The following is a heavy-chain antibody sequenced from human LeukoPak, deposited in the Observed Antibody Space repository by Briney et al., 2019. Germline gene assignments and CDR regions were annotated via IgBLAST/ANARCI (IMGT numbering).Heavy chain of an antibody. Sequence: SVKVSCKASGGTFSSYAISWVRQAPGQGLEWMGGIIPIFGTANYAQKFQGRVTITADKSTSTAYMELSRLRSDDTAVYYCARVQYYYDSSGYLNYWGQGTLVTVSS. CDR1: GGTFSSYA. V-gene: IGHV1-69*06. J-gene: IGHJ4*02. CDR2: IIPIFGTA. D-gene: IGHD3-22*01. CDR3: ARVQYYYDSSGYLNY.